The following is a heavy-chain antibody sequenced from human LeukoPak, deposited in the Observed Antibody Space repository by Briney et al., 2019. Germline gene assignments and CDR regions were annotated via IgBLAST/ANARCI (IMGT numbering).Heavy chain of an antibody. D-gene: IGHD3-16*02. Sequence: SETLSLTCTVSGGSISSYYWSWIRQPPGKGLEWIGYIYYSGSTNYNPSLKSRVTISVDTSKNQFSLKLSSVTAADTAVYYCARDQGGHYDYVWGSYRLPFFQHWGQGTLVTVPS. CDR1: GGSISSYY. V-gene: IGHV4-59*01. CDR3: ARDQGGHYDYVWGSYRLPFFQH. CDR2: IYYSGST. J-gene: IGHJ1*01.